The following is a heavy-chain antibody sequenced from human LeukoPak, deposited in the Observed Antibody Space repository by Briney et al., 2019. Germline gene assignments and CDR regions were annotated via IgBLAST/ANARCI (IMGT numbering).Heavy chain of an antibody. J-gene: IGHJ4*02. D-gene: IGHD2-2*02. V-gene: IGHV3-11*04. CDR1: GFTFSVYY. Sequence: PGGSLRLSCAASGFTFSVYYMSWIRQAPGKGLEWVSYISSSGSTIYYADSVKGRFTISRDNSKNTLYLQMNSLRTEDTAVYYCAKEDIVVVPAAILGYWGQGTLVTVSS. CDR3: AKEDIVVVPAAILGY. CDR2: ISSSGSTI.